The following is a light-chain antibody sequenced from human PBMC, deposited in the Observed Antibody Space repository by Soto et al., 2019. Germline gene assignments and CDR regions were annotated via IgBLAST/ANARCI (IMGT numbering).Light chain of an antibody. J-gene: IGKJ1*01. Sequence: EVGMPQSPSTLSVSPGVRSTLSCMASQTVTSNLAWYQQKPGQAPKLLIYDASTMATGIPARFSGSGSGAEFTLTISSLQSEDFALYYCQQYNNWPWTFGQGTKVDI. CDR2: DAS. CDR3: QQYNNWPWT. CDR1: QTVTSN. V-gene: IGKV3-15*01.